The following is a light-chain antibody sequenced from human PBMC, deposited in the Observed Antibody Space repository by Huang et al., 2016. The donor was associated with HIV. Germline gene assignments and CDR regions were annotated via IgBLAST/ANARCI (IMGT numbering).Light chain of an antibody. CDR3: QQYNKWPPEYT. CDR1: QSVNTN. V-gene: IGKV3-15*01. CDR2: AAS. J-gene: IGKJ2*01. Sequence: VMMSQSPATLAASPGERVTLSCGASQSVNTNLAWSQQKPGQPPSLLIYAASTRATGVPARFAGSGSGTEFTLTIDSLQSDDFAVYYCQQYNKWPPEYTFGQGTRLEIK.